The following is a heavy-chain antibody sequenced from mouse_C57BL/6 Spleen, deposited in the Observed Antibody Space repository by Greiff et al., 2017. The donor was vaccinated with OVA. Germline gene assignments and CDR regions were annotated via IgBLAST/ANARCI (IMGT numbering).Heavy chain of an antibody. CDR1: GYAFSSYW. CDR3: ARGGITTARYAMDY. CDR2: IYPGDGDT. J-gene: IGHJ4*01. V-gene: IGHV1-80*01. Sequence: VQLQQSGAELVKPGASVKISCKASGYAFSSYWMNWVKQRPGKGLEWIGQIYPGDGDTNYNGKFKGKATLTADKSSSTAYMQLSSLTSEDSAVYFCARGGITTARYAMDYWGQGTSVTVSS. D-gene: IGHD1-2*01.